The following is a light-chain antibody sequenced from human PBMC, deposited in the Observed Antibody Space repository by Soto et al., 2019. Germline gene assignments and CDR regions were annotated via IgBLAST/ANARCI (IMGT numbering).Light chain of an antibody. J-gene: IGKJ1*01. CDR1: QTVSSRY. CDR3: QHYGSSRT. CDR2: DAS. V-gene: IGKV3-20*01. Sequence: EIVLTQSPGTLSLSPGERATLSCRASQTVSSRYLAWYQQKPGQAPRPLIYDASSRATGLPDRFSGSGSETDFTLTISRLEPEDFAVYYCQHYGSSRTFGQGTKVEFK.